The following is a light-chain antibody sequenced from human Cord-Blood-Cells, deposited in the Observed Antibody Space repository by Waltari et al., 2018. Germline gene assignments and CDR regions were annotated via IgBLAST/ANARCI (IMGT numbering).Light chain of an antibody. J-gene: IGKJ1*01. Sequence: DIQMTQSPSSLSASVGDRVTITCRASQSISSYLNWYQQKPGKAPKLRLYAASSLQSGVPSRFSGSGSGTDFTLTISSLQPEDFATYYCQQSYSTLGTFGQGTKVEIK. V-gene: IGKV1-39*01. CDR3: QQSYSTLGT. CDR1: QSISSY. CDR2: AAS.